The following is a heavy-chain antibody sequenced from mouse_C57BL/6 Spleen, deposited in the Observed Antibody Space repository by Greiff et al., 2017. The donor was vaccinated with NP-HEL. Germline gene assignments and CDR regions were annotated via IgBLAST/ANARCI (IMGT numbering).Heavy chain of an antibody. V-gene: IGHV1-26*01. CDR2: INPNNGGT. CDR3: ARECYGSSYEDY. CDR1: GYTFTDYY. Sequence: EVQLQQSGPELVKPGASVKISCKASGYTFTDYYMNWVKQSHGKSLEWIGDINPNNGGTSYNQKFKGKATLTVDKSSSTAYMELRSLTSEDSAVYYCARECYGSSYEDYWGQGTTLTVSS. D-gene: IGHD1-1*01. J-gene: IGHJ2*01.